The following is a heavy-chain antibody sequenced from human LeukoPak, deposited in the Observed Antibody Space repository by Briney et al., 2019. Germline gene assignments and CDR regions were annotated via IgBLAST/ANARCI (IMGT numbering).Heavy chain of an antibody. CDR3: ARRASATEDLDY. CDR2: IYPGDSDT. V-gene: IGHV5-51*01. Sequence: GESLKISCKGSGYRFTSYWIAWVRQMPGKGLEWMGIIYPGDSDTRYSPSFQGQVTISADKSINIAYLQWSSLKASDTAIYYCARRASATEDLDYWGQGTLVTVSS. CDR1: GYRFTSYW. J-gene: IGHJ4*02.